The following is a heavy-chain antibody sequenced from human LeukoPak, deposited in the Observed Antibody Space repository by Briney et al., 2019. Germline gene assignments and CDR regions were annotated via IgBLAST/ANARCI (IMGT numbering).Heavy chain of an antibody. CDR2: ISSSSSTI. Sequence: GGSLRLSCAASGFTFSSYSMNWVRQAPGKGLEWVSYISSSSSTIYYADSVKGRFTISRDNSKNTLYLQMNSLRAEDTAVYYCARAQPSGWYFYFDYWGQGTLVTVSS. D-gene: IGHD6-19*01. J-gene: IGHJ4*02. CDR3: ARAQPSGWYFYFDY. CDR1: GFTFSSYS. V-gene: IGHV3-48*01.